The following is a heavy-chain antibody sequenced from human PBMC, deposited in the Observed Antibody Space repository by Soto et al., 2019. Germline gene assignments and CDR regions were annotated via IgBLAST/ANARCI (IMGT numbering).Heavy chain of an antibody. V-gene: IGHV1-24*01. CDR1: GYTLTELS. D-gene: IGHD2-2*01. J-gene: IGHJ3*02. CDR2: FDPEDGET. Sequence: ASVKVSCKVSGYTLTELSMHWVRQAPGKGLEWMGGFDPEDGETIYAQKFQGRVTMTEDTSTDTAYMELSSLRSEDTAVYYCATLTDCSSTSCYVEDAFDIWGQGTMVNVSS. CDR3: ATLTDCSSTSCYVEDAFDI.